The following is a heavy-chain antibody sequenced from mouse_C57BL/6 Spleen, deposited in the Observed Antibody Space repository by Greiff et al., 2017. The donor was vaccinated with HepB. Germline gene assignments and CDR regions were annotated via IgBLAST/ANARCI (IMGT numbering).Heavy chain of an antibody. CDR2: IDPSDSYT. V-gene: IGHV1-69*01. J-gene: IGHJ1*03. D-gene: IGHD2-1*01. Sequence: QVQLQQPGAELVMPGASVKLSCKASGYTFTSYWMHWVKQRPGQGLEWIGEIDPSDSYTNYNQKFKGKSTLTVDKSSSTAYMQLSSLTSEDSAVYYCASNYVYFDGWGTGTTVTVSS. CDR3: ASNYVYFDG. CDR1: GYTFTSYW.